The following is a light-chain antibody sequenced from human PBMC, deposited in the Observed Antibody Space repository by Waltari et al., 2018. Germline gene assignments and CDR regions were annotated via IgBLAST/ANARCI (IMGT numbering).Light chain of an antibody. Sequence: QTDLNQPPSASGHPGQSITISCTGTNSDIGAYHYVSWYQQYPGKAPRVLIYEVSQRPPGVPGRFSGSKSGNTASLTVSGLQAEDEAEYHCSSYAGSNGMVFGGGTKVTVL. CDR1: NSDIGAYHY. CDR3: SSYAGSNGMV. V-gene: IGLV2-8*01. CDR2: EVS. J-gene: IGLJ3*02.